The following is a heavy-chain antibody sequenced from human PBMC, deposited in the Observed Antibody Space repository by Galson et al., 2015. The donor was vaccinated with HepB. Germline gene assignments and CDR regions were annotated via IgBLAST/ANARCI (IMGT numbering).Heavy chain of an antibody. CDR3: ASPAGAVPAAMKFRDYDSSGYYYEGADY. Sequence: SLRLSCAASGFTFSSYGMHWVRQAPGKGLEWVAVIWYDGSNKYYADSVKGRFTISRDNSKNTLYLQMNSLRAEDTAVYYCASPAGAVPAAMKFRDYDSSGYYYEGADYWGQGTLVTVSS. J-gene: IGHJ4*02. CDR1: GFTFSSYG. CDR2: IWYDGSNK. V-gene: IGHV3-33*01. D-gene: IGHD3-22*01.